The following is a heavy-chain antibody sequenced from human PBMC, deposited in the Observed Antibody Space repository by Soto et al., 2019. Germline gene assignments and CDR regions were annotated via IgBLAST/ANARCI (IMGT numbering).Heavy chain of an antibody. V-gene: IGHV4-39*01. CDR1: SASLSSSTYY. CDR2: IHYSGNT. D-gene: IGHD6-6*01. Sequence: SETLSLTCSVSSASLSSSTYYWSWIRQPPGRGPEWIGSIHYSGNTYYKPSLKSRVSISIDTSRNQFSLKLTSVTAAVTGVYYCASSSPFHYWGPGILVTV. J-gene: IGHJ4*02. CDR3: ASSSPFHY.